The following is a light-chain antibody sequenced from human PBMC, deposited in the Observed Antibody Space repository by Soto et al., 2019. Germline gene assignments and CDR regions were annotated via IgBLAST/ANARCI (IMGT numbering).Light chain of an antibody. CDR3: QHYNSYSEA. CDR2: KAS. V-gene: IGKV1-5*03. J-gene: IGKJ1*01. CDR1: QTISSL. Sequence: DIQMTQSPSTLSASIGDRGTITCRASQTISSLLAWYQQETGKAPKLLIYKASTLKSGVPSRFSGSGSGTEFTLTISSLQPDDFATYYCQHYNSYSEAFGQGTKVDI.